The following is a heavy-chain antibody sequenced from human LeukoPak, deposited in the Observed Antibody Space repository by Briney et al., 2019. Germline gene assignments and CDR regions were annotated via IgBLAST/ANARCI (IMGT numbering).Heavy chain of an antibody. V-gene: IGHV4-30-2*01. CDR2: VYHNGNL. D-gene: IGHD3-10*01. J-gene: IGHJ4*02. CDR1: GGSISSGTYS. Sequence: SETLSLTCAVSGGSISSGTYSWSWTRQPPGKGLEWIGYVYHNGNLYYNPSLKSRVTISVDRSKNQFSLNLKFVTAADTAVYYCAREGEPYGFDYWGQGALVTVSS. CDR3: AREGEPYGFDY.